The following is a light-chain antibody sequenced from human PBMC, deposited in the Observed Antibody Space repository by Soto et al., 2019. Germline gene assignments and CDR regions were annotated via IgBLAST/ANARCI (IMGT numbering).Light chain of an antibody. CDR3: CSYAGTYTFV. CDR2: DVS. J-gene: IGLJ1*01. Sequence: QSVLTQPRSMSGSPGQSVTISCTGTSSDVGGYNYVSWYQHHPGIAPKLMIYDVSKRPSGVPDRFSGSRSGNTASLTISGLQADDEADYYCCSYAGTYTFVFGTGTKVTVL. CDR1: SSDVGGYNY. V-gene: IGLV2-11*01.